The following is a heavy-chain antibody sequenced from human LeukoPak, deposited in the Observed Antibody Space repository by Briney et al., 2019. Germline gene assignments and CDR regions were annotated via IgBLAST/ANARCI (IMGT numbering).Heavy chain of an antibody. J-gene: IGHJ1*01. D-gene: IGHD3-22*01. CDR3: ARAPYYYDSSGTKRGACFQH. CDR2: IIPILGIA. CDR1: GYTFTSYD. V-gene: IGHV1-69*04. Sequence: GASVKVSCKASGYTFTSYDINWVRQATGQGLEWMGRIIPILGIANYAQKFQGRVTITADKSTGTAYMELSSLRSEDTAVYYCARAPYYYDSSGTKRGACFQHWGQGTLVTVSS.